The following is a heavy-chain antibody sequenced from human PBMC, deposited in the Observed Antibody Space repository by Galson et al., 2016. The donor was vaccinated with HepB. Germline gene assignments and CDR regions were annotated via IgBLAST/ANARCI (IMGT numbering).Heavy chain of an antibody. J-gene: IGHJ5*02. D-gene: IGHD3-10*01. CDR1: GGSINSNY. V-gene: IGHV4-59*01. CDR2: IYSSGVT. Sequence: SETLSLTCTVSGGSINSNYWSWIRQPPGKGLEWIAYIYSSGVTDYNPSLESRVSMSVNTSKRQVSLKLRSVTPMDTAVYYCARSTPWFGESPRGWFDPWGQGTMVIVSS. CDR3: ARSTPWFGESPRGWFDP.